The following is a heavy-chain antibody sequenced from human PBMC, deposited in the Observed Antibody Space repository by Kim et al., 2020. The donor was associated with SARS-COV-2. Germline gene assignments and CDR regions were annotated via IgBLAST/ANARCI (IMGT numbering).Heavy chain of an antibody. V-gene: IGHV3-21*01. J-gene: IGHJ6*02. Sequence: GGSLRLSCAASGFTFSSYSMNWVRQAPGKGLEWVSSISSSSSYIYYADSVKGRFTISRDNAKNSLYLQMNSLRAEDTAVYYCARDPYGGGLFHYYYGMDVWGQGTTVTVSS. CDR1: GFTFSSYS. CDR3: ARDPYGGGLFHYYYGMDV. CDR2: ISSSSSYI. D-gene: IGHD2-15*01.